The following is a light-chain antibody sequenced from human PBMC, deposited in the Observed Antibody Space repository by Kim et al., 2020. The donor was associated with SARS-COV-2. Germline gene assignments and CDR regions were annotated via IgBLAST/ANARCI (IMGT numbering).Light chain of an antibody. CDR1: QSVSSAH. Sequence: PGERATLSCRASQSVSSAHLAWYQQKPGQAPRLLIYGTSTRAIGIPDRFSGGGSGTDFTLTISRLEPEDFVVYYCQQYGSSLTWTFGQGTKVDIK. CDR2: GTS. CDR3: QQYGSSLTWT. J-gene: IGKJ1*01. V-gene: IGKV3-20*01.